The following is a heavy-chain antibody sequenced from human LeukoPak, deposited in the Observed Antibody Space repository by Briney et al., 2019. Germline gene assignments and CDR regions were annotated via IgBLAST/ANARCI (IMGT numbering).Heavy chain of an antibody. D-gene: IGHD2-2*01. J-gene: IGHJ5*02. Sequence: ASXKVSCKASGYTFTCYYMHWVRQAPGQGLEWMGWINPNSGGTNYAQKFQGRVTMTRDTSISTAYMELSRLRSDDTAVYYCARERVDHVVVPAAEFDPWGQGTLVTVSS. V-gene: IGHV1-2*02. CDR3: ARERVDHVVVPAAEFDP. CDR1: GYTFTCYY. CDR2: INPNSGGT.